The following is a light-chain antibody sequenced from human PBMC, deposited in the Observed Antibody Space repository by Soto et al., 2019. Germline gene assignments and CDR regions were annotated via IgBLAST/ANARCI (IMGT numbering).Light chain of an antibody. CDR1: QGISSY. V-gene: IGKV1-9*01. CDR2: AAS. Sequence: QLTQSPSSLSASVGDRVSITCRASQGISSYLAWYQQKPGKAPKLLIYAASTLEIGVPSRFSGSRSGTDFTLTISSPHPEDFATYYCQQLNSYPFSFGPGAKVDIK. J-gene: IGKJ3*01. CDR3: QQLNSYPFS.